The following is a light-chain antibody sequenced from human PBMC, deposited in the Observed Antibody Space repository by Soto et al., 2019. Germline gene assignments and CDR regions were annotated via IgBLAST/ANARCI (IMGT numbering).Light chain of an antibody. J-gene: IGLJ1*01. CDR1: SSDVGAYIY. V-gene: IGLV2-14*03. CDR3: SAYSDIDTKV. Sequence: ALTQRASVSGSPGQSITISCGGTSSDVGAYIYVSWYQQFPGKAPKLILYEVNNRPSGVSNRFSGSKSGTTASLTISGLQPEDEADYYCSAYSDIDTKVFGTGTKVTVL. CDR2: EVN.